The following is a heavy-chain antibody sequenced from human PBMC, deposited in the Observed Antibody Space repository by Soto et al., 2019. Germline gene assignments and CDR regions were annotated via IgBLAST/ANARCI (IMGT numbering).Heavy chain of an antibody. V-gene: IGHV6-1*01. CDR2: TYHRSKWSS. D-gene: IGHD2-21*01. J-gene: IGHJ4*02. Sequence: QVQLRQSGPGLVKPSQTLSLTCAISGDSVSRNGVAWNWIRQSPSRGLEWLGRTYHRSKWSSDYAVSLKSRIIIMPDTSKSQVSMQQNSVTPEDTAFYYFVRGENCAFDSWGQGTLVTVSS. CDR1: GDSVSRNGVA. CDR3: VRGENCAFDS.